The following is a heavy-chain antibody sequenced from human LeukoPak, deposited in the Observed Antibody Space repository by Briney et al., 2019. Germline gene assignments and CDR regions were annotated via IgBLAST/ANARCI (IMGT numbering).Heavy chain of an antibody. V-gene: IGHV3-30*03. J-gene: IGHJ4*02. CDR3: LVLMVYAIDY. Sequence: SLRLSCAASGFTFXXYGMHWVRQAPGKGLEWVAVISYDGSNKYYADSVKGRFTISRDNSKNTLYLQMNSLRAEDTAVYYCLVLMVYAIDYWGQGTLVTVSS. CDR1: GFTFXXYG. D-gene: IGHD2-8*01. CDR2: ISYDGSNK.